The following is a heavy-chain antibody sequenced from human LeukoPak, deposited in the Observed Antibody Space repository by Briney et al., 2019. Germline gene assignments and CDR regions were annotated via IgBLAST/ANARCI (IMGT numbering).Heavy chain of an antibody. CDR2: ISGSGGST. J-gene: IGHJ4*02. V-gene: IGHV3-23*01. Sequence: SGGALRLSCATSGFTFSSYAMSWVRKAPGKGLEWVSAISGSGGSTYYADSVKGRFTISRDNSNNTLYLQMNSLRAEDPAVYYCARNSWIQLWPLVDYWGQGTLVTVCS. D-gene: IGHD5-18*01. CDR3: ARNSWIQLWPLVDY. CDR1: GFTFSSYA.